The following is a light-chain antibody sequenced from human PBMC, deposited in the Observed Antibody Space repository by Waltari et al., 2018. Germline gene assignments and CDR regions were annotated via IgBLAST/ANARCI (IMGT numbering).Light chain of an antibody. CDR1: SVNRTTITC. Sequence: QSALTQPAPVSGSRGQSTTISCSGSSVNRTTITCDPQYHQQPGKAPKDVTYGVTNRPSGISHRFTCATSSSTASLTISYLQAEDEGDYYCTSYRNTGTLKSVFGGGTRLTVL. J-gene: IGLJ3*02. V-gene: IGLV2-14*03. CDR2: GVT. CDR3: TSYRNTGTLKSV.